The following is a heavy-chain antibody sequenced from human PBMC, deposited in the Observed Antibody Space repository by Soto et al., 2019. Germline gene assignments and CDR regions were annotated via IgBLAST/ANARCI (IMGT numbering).Heavy chain of an antibody. CDR3: AHRHPRSRQGTVTTGHAFDI. J-gene: IGHJ3*02. CDR1: GFSLSTSGVG. Sequence: QITLKESGPTLVNPTQTLTLTCTFSGFSLSTSGVGVGWIRQPPGKALEWLALIYWEDDKRYSPSLKSRLTVTKDTSKNQVVLTMTNMDPVDTATYYCAHRHPRSRQGTVTTGHAFDIWGQGTMVTVSS. D-gene: IGHD4-17*01. CDR2: IYWEDDK. V-gene: IGHV2-5*02.